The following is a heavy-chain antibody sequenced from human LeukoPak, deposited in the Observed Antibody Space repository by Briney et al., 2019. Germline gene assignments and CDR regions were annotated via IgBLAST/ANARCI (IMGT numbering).Heavy chain of an antibody. Sequence: GGSLRLSCAASGFIFNNYWMSWVRQAPGKGLEWVANIKNDGSEKYYVDSVKGRFTISRDTAKNSVHLQMNSLRAEDTAVYYCARESTEDRPGSWGQGTLVTVSS. J-gene: IGHJ5*02. CDR1: GFIFNNYW. V-gene: IGHV3-7*01. CDR2: IKNDGSEK. CDR3: ARESTEDRPGS. D-gene: IGHD5/OR15-5a*01.